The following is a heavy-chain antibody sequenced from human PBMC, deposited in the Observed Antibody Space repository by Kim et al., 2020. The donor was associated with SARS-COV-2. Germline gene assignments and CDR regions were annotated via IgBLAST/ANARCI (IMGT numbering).Heavy chain of an antibody. V-gene: IGHV4-34*01. J-gene: IGHJ4*02. D-gene: IGHD3-9*01. CDR3: ARGPLRYFDLYYFDY. CDR1: GGSFSGYY. Sequence: SETLSLTCAVYGGSFSGYYWSWIRQPPGKGLEWIGEINHSGSTNYNPSLKSRVTISVDTSKNQFSLKLSSVTAADTAVYYCARGPLRYFDLYYFDYWGQGTLVTVSS. CDR2: INHSGST.